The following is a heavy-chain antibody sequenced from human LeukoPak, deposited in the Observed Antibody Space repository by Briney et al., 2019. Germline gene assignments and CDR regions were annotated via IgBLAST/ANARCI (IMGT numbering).Heavy chain of an antibody. CDR3: TKSDGYGLIRI. V-gene: IGHV4-39*07. CDR1: GDSIIGYY. CDR2: IYYTGNT. J-gene: IGHJ3*02. Sequence: SETLSLTCSVSGDSIIGYYWGWIRQPPRKGLEWIGNIYYTGNTYYNSSLKSRVTISLDTSKNQFSLKVISMTAADTAAYYCTKSDGYGLIRICGRGTMVTVSS. D-gene: IGHD3-10*01.